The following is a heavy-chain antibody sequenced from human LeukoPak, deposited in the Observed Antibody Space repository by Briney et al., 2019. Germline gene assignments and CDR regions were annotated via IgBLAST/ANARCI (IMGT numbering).Heavy chain of an antibody. Sequence: ASVKVSCKASGYTFTGYYMHWVRQAPGQGLEWMGRINPNSGGTNYAQKFQGRATMTRDTSISTAYMELSRLRSDDTAVYYCAREVDQPLKMEDDAFDIWGQGTMVTVSS. CDR3: AREVDQPLKMEDDAFDI. V-gene: IGHV1-2*06. J-gene: IGHJ3*02. CDR2: INPNSGGT. D-gene: IGHD2-2*01. CDR1: GYTFTGYY.